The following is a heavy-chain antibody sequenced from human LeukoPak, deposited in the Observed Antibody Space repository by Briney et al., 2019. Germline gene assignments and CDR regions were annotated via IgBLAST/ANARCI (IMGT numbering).Heavy chain of an antibody. D-gene: IGHD3-22*01. J-gene: IGHJ6*02. CDR3: AKPPRPYRFDSSGYSRVYYYYGMDV. CDR2: LSASGSNT. V-gene: IGHV3-23*01. CDR1: GFTFSSYA. Sequence: GGSLRLSCAASGFTFSSYAMTWVRQAPGKGLEWVSTLSASGSNTYYADSVRGRFTVSRDNSKNTLYLQMNSLRAEDTAVYFYAKPPRPYRFDSSGYSRVYYYYGMDVWGQGTTVTVSS.